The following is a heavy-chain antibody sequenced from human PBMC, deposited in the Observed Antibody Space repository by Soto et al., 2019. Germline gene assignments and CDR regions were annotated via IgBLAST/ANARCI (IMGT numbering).Heavy chain of an antibody. D-gene: IGHD6-19*01. J-gene: IGHJ4*02. CDR2: INHSGSI. CDR3: ARGGGSPFHDHDFDY. V-gene: IGHV4-34*01. CDR1: GGSFSGQY. Sequence: PSETLSLTCAVYGGSFSGQYWSWIRQPPGKGLEWIGEINHSGSINYNPSLESRVTISEDTSKNQFSLKLSSVTAADTAVYYCARGGGSPFHDHDFDYWGQGILVTVSS.